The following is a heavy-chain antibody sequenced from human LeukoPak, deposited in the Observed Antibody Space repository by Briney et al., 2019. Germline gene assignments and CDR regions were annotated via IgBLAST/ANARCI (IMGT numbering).Heavy chain of an antibody. CDR3: ARAGGYGDYDYYYMDV. CDR2: IYYSGST. Sequence: PSETLSLTCTVSGYSISSSYYWGWIRQPPGKGLEWIGSIYYSGSTYYNPSLKSRVTISVDTSKNQFSLKLSSVTAADTAVYYCARAGGYGDYDYYYMDVWGKGTTVTVS. V-gene: IGHV4-38-2*02. J-gene: IGHJ6*03. D-gene: IGHD4-17*01. CDR1: GYSISSSYY.